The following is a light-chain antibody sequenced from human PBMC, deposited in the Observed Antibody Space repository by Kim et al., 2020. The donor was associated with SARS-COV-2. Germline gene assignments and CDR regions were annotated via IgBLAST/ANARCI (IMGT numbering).Light chain of an antibody. CDR2: DAS. CDR1: QSISSY. V-gene: IGKV3-11*01. CDR3: QHHSNWLWT. J-gene: IGKJ1*01. Sequence: EIVLTQSPATLSLSPGERANLSCRASQSISSYLAWHQQKPGQAPRLLIYDASKRATGIPDRFSGSGSGTDFTLTISSLEPEDFALYYCQHHSNWLWTFGQGTKVDIK.